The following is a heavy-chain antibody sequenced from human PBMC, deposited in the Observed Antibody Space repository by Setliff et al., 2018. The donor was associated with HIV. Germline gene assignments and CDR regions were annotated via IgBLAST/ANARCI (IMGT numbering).Heavy chain of an antibody. J-gene: IGHJ5*02. V-gene: IGHV1-69*13. Sequence: GASVKVSCKASGGNFRFYAFSWVRQAPGQGLEWMGGIIPMFVTANYAQKFQDRVTITADESTSTAYMELSSLRFEDTAVYYCARAKATRQARPTNCFDPWGQGTRVTVSS. CDR2: IIPMFVTA. CDR1: GGNFRFYA. CDR3: ARAKATRQARPTNCFDP. D-gene: IGHD1-1*01.